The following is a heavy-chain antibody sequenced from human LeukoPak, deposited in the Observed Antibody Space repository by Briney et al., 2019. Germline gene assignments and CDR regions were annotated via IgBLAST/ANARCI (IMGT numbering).Heavy chain of an antibody. D-gene: IGHD4-23*01. CDR2: IYHSGSI. J-gene: IGHJ3*02. CDR3: ARGSTVVTLIDAFDI. V-gene: IGHV4-38-2*02. CDR1: GYSISSSYY. Sequence: SETLSLTCTVSGYSISSSYYWGWIRQPPGKGLEWIGSIYHSGSIYYNPSLKSRVTISVDTSKNQFSLKLSSVTAADTAVYYCARGSTVVTLIDAFDIWGQGTMVTVSS.